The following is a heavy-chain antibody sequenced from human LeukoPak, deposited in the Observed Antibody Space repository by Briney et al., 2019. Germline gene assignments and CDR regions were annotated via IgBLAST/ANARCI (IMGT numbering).Heavy chain of an antibody. V-gene: IGHV4-39*06. CDR3: ARRYGGSPFDY. D-gene: IGHD2-15*01. CDR1: GGSISSSSYY. Sequence: SETLSLTCTVSGGSISSSSYYWGWIRQPPGKGLEWIGSIYYSGSTYYNPSLKSRVTISVDTSKNQFPLKLSSVTAADTAVYYCARRYGGSPFDYWGQGTLVTVSS. J-gene: IGHJ4*02. CDR2: IYYSGST.